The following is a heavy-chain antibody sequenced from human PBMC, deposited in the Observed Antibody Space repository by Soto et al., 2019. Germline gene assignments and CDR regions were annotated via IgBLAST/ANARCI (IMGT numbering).Heavy chain of an antibody. CDR1: GGSISSGGYY. D-gene: IGHD3-22*01. CDR2: IYYSGST. V-gene: IGHV4-31*03. Sequence: PSETLSLTCTVSGGSISSGGYYWSWIRQHPGKGLEWIGYIYYSGSTYYNPSLKSRVTISVDTSKNQFSLKLSSVTAADTAVYYCAREHYYDSSGPPDAFDIWGQGTMVTVSS. CDR3: AREHYYDSSGPPDAFDI. J-gene: IGHJ3*02.